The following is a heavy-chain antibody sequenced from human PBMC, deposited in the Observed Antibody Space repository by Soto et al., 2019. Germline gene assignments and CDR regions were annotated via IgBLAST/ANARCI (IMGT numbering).Heavy chain of an antibody. J-gene: IGHJ4*02. CDR3: ARAPYSGSYGYFDY. Sequence: GGSLRLSCAASGFTFSSSGMHWVRQAPGKGLEWVAVIWYDGSKKYYADSVKGRFTISRDNSKNTLYLEMNSLRAEDTAVYYCARAPYSGSYGYFDYWGQGTLVTVSS. V-gene: IGHV3-33*01. CDR2: IWYDGSKK. CDR1: GFTFSSSG. D-gene: IGHD1-26*01.